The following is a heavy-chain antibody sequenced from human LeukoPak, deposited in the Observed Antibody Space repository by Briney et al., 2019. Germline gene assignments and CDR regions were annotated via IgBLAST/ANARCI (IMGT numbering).Heavy chain of an antibody. D-gene: IGHD6-19*01. CDR3: AKGFSSGYGRLN. Sequence: PGRSLRLSCAASGFTFSSYGMHWVRQAPGKGLEWVAVIWYDGSNKYYADSVKGRFTISRDNSKNTLYLQMNSLRAEDTAVYYCAKGFSSGYGRLNWGQGTLVTVSS. CDR2: IWYDGSNK. CDR1: GFTFSSYG. J-gene: IGHJ4*02. V-gene: IGHV3-33*06.